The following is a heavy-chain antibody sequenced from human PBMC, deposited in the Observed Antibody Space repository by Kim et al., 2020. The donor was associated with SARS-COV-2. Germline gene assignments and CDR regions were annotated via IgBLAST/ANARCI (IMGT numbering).Heavy chain of an antibody. D-gene: IGHD4-17*01. CDR3: ARDLPDYGGNPYFDY. J-gene: IGHJ4*02. V-gene: IGHV3-48*02. CDR2: ISSSSSTI. Sequence: GGSLRLSCAASGFTFSSYSMNWVRQAPGKGLEWVSYISSSSSTIYYADSVKGRFTISRDNAKNSLYLQMNSLRDEDTAVYYCARDLPDYGGNPYFDYWGQGTLVTVSS. CDR1: GFTFSSYS.